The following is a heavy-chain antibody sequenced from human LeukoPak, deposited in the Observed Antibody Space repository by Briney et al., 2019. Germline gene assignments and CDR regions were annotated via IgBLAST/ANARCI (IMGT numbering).Heavy chain of an antibody. CDR2: ISTTSSYI. J-gene: IGHJ3*02. CDR3: ARGGIITSYAFEI. D-gene: IGHD1-26*01. CDR1: GFSFSTYA. Sequence: GGSLRLSCAASGFSFSTYAISWVRQAPGKGLEWVSCISTTSSYIFYADPVRGRFTISRDNAKNSLYLQMDSLRAEDTAVYYCARGGIITSYAFEIWGQGTMVTVSS. V-gene: IGHV3-21*01.